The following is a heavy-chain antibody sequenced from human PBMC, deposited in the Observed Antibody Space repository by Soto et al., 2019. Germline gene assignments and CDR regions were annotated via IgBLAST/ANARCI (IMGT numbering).Heavy chain of an antibody. D-gene: IGHD6-19*01. J-gene: IGHJ4*02. CDR1: GGSFSGYY. CDR3: ARGRSSGWSETTLGY. Sequence: PSETLCLTCAVYGGSFSGYYWSWIRQTPGKGLEWIGEINHSGSTNYNPSLKSRVTISVDTSKNQFSLKLSSVTAADTAVYYCARGRSSGWSETTLGYWGQGTLVTVSS. V-gene: IGHV4-34*01. CDR2: INHSGST.